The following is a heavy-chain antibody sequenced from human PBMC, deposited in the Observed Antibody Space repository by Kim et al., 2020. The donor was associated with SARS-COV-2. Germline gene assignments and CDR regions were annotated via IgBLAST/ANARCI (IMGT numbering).Heavy chain of an antibody. J-gene: IGHJ4*02. D-gene: IGHD6-13*01. CDR2: IYPGDSDT. V-gene: IGHV5-51*01. CDR1: GYMFTSYW. Sequence: GESLKISCKGSGYMFTSYWIGWVRQMPGKGLEWMGIIYPGDSDTRYSPSFQGQVPISADKSISTAYLEWSSLEASDTAMYYCAFGSNWSTPTKGFDYWGQGTLVTVSS. CDR3: AFGSNWSTPTKGFDY.